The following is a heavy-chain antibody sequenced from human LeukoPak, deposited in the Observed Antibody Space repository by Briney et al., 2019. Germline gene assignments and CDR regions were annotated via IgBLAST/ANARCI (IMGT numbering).Heavy chain of an antibody. CDR1: GGSISNYY. Sequence: SETLSLTCTVSGGSISNYYWSWIRQPPGKGLEWIGYISYSGSTNYNPALKSRVTISVDTSKNQLSLILSSVTAADTAVYFCARDRRGVGPDSYYYYYMDVWGKGTTVTVSS. J-gene: IGHJ6*03. CDR2: ISYSGST. V-gene: IGHV4-59*01. D-gene: IGHD1-26*01. CDR3: ARDRRGVGPDSYYYYYMDV.